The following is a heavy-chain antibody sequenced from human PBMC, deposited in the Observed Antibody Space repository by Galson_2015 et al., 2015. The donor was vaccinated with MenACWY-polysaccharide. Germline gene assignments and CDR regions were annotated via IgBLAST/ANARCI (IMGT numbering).Heavy chain of an antibody. D-gene: IGHD1-26*01. V-gene: IGHV3-64*01. CDR2: ISSNGGST. CDR3: AREIPYSGSSYGPFDY. J-gene: IGHJ4*02. Sequence: SLRLSCAASGFTFSSYAMHWVRQAPGKGLEYVSAISSNGGSTYYANSVKGRFTISRDNSKNTLYLQMGSLRAEDMAVYYCAREIPYSGSSYGPFDYWGQGTLVTVSS. CDR1: GFTFSSYA.